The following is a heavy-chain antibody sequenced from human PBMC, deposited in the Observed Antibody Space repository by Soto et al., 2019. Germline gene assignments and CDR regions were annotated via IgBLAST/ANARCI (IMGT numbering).Heavy chain of an antibody. CDR1: GLPLNSNR. Sequence: EVHLVESGEAPLQLGGPLGLSFPASGLPLNSNRWPWFGRPPGRELEGVSYITGSSSAIYYADSVKGRFTISRDNAKNSLSLQMNSLRDEDTAVYYCARGYCNGGSCYPGIYWGQGTLVSVSS. D-gene: IGHD2-15*01. V-gene: IGHV3-48*02. CDR3: ARGYCNGGSCYPGIY. J-gene: IGHJ4*02. CDR2: ITGSSSAI.